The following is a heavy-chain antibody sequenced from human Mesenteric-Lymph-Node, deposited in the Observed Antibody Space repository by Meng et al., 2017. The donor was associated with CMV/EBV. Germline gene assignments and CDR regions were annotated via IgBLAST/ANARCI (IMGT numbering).Heavy chain of an antibody. Sequence: GESLKISCSVSGFTLSNYWMDWVRQAPGKGLEWVANMNRDGSDRNYADSVKGRFTISRDNAKNSLYLQMNSLRAEDTALYYCAKDSSGYYGYFDYWGQGTLVTVSS. J-gene: IGHJ4*02. CDR3: AKDSSGYYGYFDY. CDR1: GFTLSNYW. D-gene: IGHD3-22*01. CDR2: MNRDGSDR. V-gene: IGHV3-7*03.